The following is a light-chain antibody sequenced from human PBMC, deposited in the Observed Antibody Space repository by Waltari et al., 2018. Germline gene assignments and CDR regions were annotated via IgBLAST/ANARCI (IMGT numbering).Light chain of an antibody. CDR3: QQCYTFPYT. CDR2: WAS. Sequence: DIVLTQSPDSLAVSLGERATINCKSSQSVVFSSNNKNYLAWYQQKPGQPPKLILTWASTRXXXXXDRFSGSGSETXXTLTISSXQAEXXXVXXCQQCYTFPYTFGQGTKLEIK. CDR1: QSVVFSSNNKNY. V-gene: IGKV4-1*01. J-gene: IGKJ2*01.